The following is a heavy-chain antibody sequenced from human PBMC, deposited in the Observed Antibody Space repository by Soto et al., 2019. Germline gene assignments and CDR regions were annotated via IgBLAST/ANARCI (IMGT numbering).Heavy chain of an antibody. CDR3: ASHSPPYAGYSSSWYGYYFDY. Sequence: SETLSLTCAVYGGSFSGYYWSWIRQPPGKGLEWIGEINHSGSTNYNPSLKSRVTISVDTSKNQFSLKLSSVTAADTAVYYCASHSPPYAGYSSSWYGYYFDYWGQGTLVTVSS. V-gene: IGHV4-34*01. CDR1: GGSFSGYY. CDR2: INHSGST. D-gene: IGHD6-13*01. J-gene: IGHJ4*02.